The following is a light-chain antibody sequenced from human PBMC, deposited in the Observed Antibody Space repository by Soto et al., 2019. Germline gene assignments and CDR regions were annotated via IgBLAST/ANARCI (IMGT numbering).Light chain of an antibody. CDR2: GAS. V-gene: IGKV3-15*01. J-gene: IGKJ1*01. CDR1: QSVSSN. CDR3: HQYNDWPWT. Sequence: ILMTQSPATLSVSPGERGTLSCRASQSVSSNLAWYQQKPGQAPRLLIYGASTRATGIPARFSGSGSGTDVNLTISSLQSEDFAVYYCHQYNDWPWTLGQGTKVEIK.